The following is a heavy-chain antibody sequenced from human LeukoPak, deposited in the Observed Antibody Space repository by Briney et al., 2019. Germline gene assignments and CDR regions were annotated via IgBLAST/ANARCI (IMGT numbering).Heavy chain of an antibody. V-gene: IGHV3-49*04. D-gene: IGHD3-22*01. J-gene: IGHJ4*02. CDR1: GFTFSVFA. CDR3: TRNYNTQDFDY. CDR2: IRSSPTGATT. Sequence: PGRSLRLSCTTYGFTFSVFAINWVRQAPGKGLEWVGLIRSSPTGATTEYAASVKGRFTISRDDSKNIAYLQMNSLKSEDTAVYYCTRNYNTQDFDYWGQGILVTVSS.